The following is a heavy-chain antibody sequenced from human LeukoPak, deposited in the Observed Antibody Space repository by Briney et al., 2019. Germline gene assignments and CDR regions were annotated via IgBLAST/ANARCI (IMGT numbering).Heavy chain of an antibody. CDR2: IYSSGST. CDR1: GGSISSGSYY. V-gene: IGHV4-61*02. CDR3: ASDRIEVDAFDI. D-gene: IGHD2-15*01. Sequence: PSETLSLTCTVSGGSISSGSYYWSWIRQPAGKGLEWIGRIYSSGSTNYNPSLKSRVTISVDKSKNQFSLKLSSVTAADTAVYYCASDRIEVDAFDIWGQGTMVTVSS. J-gene: IGHJ3*02.